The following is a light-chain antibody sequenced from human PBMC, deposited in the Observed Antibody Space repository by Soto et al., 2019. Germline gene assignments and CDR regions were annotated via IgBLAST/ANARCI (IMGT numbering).Light chain of an antibody. Sequence: ETVLTQSPGTLSLSPGERATLSCRSSQSVSSRSLAWYQQKPGQAPRLLIYDASSRATGIPDRFSGSGSGTDFSLTISSLQPEDFATYYCQQSYSTPRTFGQGTKVDIK. CDR3: QQSYSTPRT. J-gene: IGKJ1*01. CDR2: DAS. V-gene: IGKV3D-20*02. CDR1: QSVSSRS.